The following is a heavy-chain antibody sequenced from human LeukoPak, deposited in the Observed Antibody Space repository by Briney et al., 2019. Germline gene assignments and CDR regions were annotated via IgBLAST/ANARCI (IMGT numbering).Heavy chain of an antibody. D-gene: IGHD1-26*01. J-gene: IGHJ5*02. V-gene: IGHV1-69*05. CDR3: ARDWHSHRGSSNWFDP. CDR1: GGTFSSYA. Sequence: SVKVSCKASGGTFSSYAISWVRQAPGQGLEWMGGIIPIFGTANYAQKFQGRVTMTRDTSTSTVYMELSSLKSEDTAVYYCARDWHSHRGSSNWFDPWGQGTLVTVSS. CDR2: IIPIFGTA.